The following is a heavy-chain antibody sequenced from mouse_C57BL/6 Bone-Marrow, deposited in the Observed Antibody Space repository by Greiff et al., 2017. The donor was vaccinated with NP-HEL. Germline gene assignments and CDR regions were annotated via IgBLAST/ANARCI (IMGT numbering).Heavy chain of an antibody. V-gene: IGHV14-4*01. CDR1: GFNIKDDY. CDR3: THYYGSSYLYWYFDV. Sequence: VQLQQSGAELVRPGASVKLSCTASGFNIKDDYMHWVKQRPEQGLEWIGWIDPENGDTAYASKFQGKATITADTSSNTAYLQLSSLTSEDTAVYYCTHYYGSSYLYWYFDVWGTGTTVTVSS. D-gene: IGHD1-1*01. J-gene: IGHJ1*03. CDR2: IDPENGDT.